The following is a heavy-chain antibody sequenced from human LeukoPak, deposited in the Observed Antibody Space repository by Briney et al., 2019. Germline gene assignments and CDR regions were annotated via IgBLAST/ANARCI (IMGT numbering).Heavy chain of an antibody. CDR2: IIPIFGTA. Sequence: SSVKGSCKASGGTFSSYAISWVRQAPGQGLEWMGRIIPIFGTANYAQKFQGRVTITTDESTSTAYMELSSLRSEDTAVYYCARDPLWFGESSDYWGQGTLVTVSS. J-gene: IGHJ4*02. D-gene: IGHD3-10*01. V-gene: IGHV1-69*05. CDR3: ARDPLWFGESSDY. CDR1: GGTFSSYA.